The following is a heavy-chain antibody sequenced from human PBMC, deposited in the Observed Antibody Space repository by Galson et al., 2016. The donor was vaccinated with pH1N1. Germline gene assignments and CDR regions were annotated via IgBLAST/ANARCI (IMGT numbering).Heavy chain of an antibody. D-gene: IGHD1/OR15-1a*01. CDR3: ARGAITTPGLDY. V-gene: IGHV3-23*01. J-gene: IGHJ4*02. CDR1: EFTFTNYA. Sequence: SLRLSCAPSEFTFTNYAMTWVRQAPGKGLEWVSSITGSGDSTFYADSVKGRFTISRDNSKNTLYLQMNSLRVEDTAMYYCARGAITTPGLDYWGQGTLVTVSS. CDR2: ITGSGDST.